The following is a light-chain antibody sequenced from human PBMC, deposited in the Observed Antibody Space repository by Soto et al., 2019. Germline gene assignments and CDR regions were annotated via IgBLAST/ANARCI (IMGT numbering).Light chain of an antibody. V-gene: IGKV4-1*01. CDR1: QSGLYSSTNKNY. J-gene: IGKJ4*01. CDR2: WAS. CDR3: QQLNSYPLT. Sequence: DIVMTQSPDSLAVSLGERATINCNSSQSGLYSSTNKNYLAWYQQKPGQPPKLLIYWASTRESGVPDRFSGSGSGTDFTLTISSLQAEDVAVYYCQQLNSYPLTFGGGTKVDNK.